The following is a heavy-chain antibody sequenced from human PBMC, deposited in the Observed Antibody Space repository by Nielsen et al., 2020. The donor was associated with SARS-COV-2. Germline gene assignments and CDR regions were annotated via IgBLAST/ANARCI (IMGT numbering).Heavy chain of an antibody. CDR2: INEDGSVV. V-gene: IGHV3-7*05. CDR3: ARDAAYSRFDY. D-gene: IGHD4-11*01. CDR1: GLIFSSSW. Sequence: GGSLRLSCAASGLIFSSSWMVWVRQAPGKGLEWVANINEDGSVVNYVDSVKGRFTISRDNAGKSLYLQMNSLRAEDTAVYYCARDAAYSRFDYWGQGTLVIVSS. J-gene: IGHJ4*02.